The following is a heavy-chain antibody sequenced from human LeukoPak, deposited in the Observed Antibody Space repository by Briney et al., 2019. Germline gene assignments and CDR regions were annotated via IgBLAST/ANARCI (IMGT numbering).Heavy chain of an antibody. D-gene: IGHD5-24*01. CDR1: GGSFSGYY. V-gene: IGHV4-34*01. CDR2: INHSGGT. Sequence: SETLSLTCAVYGGSFSGYYWSWIRQPPGKGLEWIGEINHSGGTNYNPSLKSRVTISVDTSKNQFSLKLSSVTAADTAVYYCARGKWLQLRDYYYYGLDVWGQGTTVTVSS. J-gene: IGHJ6*02. CDR3: ARGKWLQLRDYYYYGLDV.